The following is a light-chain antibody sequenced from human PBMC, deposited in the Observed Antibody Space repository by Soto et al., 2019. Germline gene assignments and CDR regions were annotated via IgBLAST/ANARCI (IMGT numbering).Light chain of an antibody. V-gene: IGKV3-15*01. Sequence: EIVMTQSPGTVSVFPGETVTLSCRASQSVSGYLDWFHQKPGQAPRLVLLRIFTRAIGVPARFSGSGSETEFTLTISGLQSEDSGVYYRLQLYSWPWTFGQGTKVEIK. CDR1: QSVSGY. CDR2: RIF. CDR3: LQLYSWPWT. J-gene: IGKJ1*01.